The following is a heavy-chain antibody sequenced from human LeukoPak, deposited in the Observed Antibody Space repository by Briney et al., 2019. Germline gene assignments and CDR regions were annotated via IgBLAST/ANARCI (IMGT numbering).Heavy chain of an antibody. V-gene: IGHV1-18*01. CDR1: GYTFSSYG. Sequence: ASVKVSCKASGYTFSSYGISWVRQAPGQGLEWMGWISGYNGNTDYAQKVQGRVTMTTDTSTRTAYMELRSLRSDDTAVYYCARVWIAAGRPDDYYYSYMDVWGKGTTVTVSS. CDR3: ARVWIAAGRPDDYYYSYMDV. D-gene: IGHD6-6*01. CDR2: ISGYNGNT. J-gene: IGHJ6*03.